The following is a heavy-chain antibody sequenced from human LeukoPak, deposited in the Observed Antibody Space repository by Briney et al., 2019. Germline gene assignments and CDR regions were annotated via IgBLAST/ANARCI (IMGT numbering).Heavy chain of an antibody. CDR2: ISGSGGST. V-gene: IGHV3-23*01. J-gene: IGHJ4*02. CDR3: AKGRDSYGDFDY. CDR1: GFTFSSYA. D-gene: IGHD5-18*01. Sequence: GGSLRLSCAASGFTFSSYAMSWVRQAPGKGLEWVSAISGSGGSTYYADSVKGRFTISRDNSKNTLYLQMNSLRAEDTVVYYCAKGRDSYGDFDYWGQGTLVTVSS.